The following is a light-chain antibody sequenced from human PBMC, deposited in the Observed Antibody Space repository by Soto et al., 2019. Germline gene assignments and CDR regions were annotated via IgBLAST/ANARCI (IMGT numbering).Light chain of an antibody. CDR3: QQYNSFQYT. J-gene: IGKJ2*01. V-gene: IGKV1-5*01. CDR1: QSISSW. CDR2: DAS. Sequence: DIPMTQSPSTLSASVGVRVTITCRASQSISSWLAWYQQKPGKAPKLLIYDASSLESGVPSRFSGSGSGTEFTLTISSLQPDDFATYYCQQYNSFQYTFGQGTKLEIK.